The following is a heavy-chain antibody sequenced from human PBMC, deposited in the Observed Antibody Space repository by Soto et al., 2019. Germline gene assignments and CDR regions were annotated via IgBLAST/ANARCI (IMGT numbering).Heavy chain of an antibody. J-gene: IGHJ1*01. CDR2: ISYDGSNK. V-gene: IGHV3-30-3*01. D-gene: IGHD3-22*01. Sequence: GGSLRLSCAASGFTFSSYAMHWVRQAPGKGLEWVAVISYDGSNKYYADSVKGRFTISRDNSKNTLYPQMNSLRAEDTAVYYCARDLSPYYYDSSGPFQHWGQGTLVTVSS. CDR1: GFTFSSYA. CDR3: ARDLSPYYYDSSGPFQH.